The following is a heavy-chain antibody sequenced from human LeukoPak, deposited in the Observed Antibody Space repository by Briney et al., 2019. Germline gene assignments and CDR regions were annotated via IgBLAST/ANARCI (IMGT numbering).Heavy chain of an antibody. V-gene: IGHV3-30*03. CDR2: ISTDGNNE. CDR1: GFSFNSHA. D-gene: IGHD2/OR15-2a*01. Sequence: GRSLRLSCAASGFSFNSHAMHWVRQAPGKGLEWVSIISTDGNNEDYVDSVRGRFTISRGNSKNTLYLQMNSLRAEDTAVYYCARGCASQYCFIIDFWGQGTLVTVSS. CDR3: ARGCASQYCFIIDF. J-gene: IGHJ4*02.